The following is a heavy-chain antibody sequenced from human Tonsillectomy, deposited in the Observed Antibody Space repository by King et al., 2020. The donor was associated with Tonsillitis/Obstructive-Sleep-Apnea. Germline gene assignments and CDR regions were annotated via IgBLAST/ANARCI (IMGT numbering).Heavy chain of an antibody. V-gene: IGHV1-18*04. Sequence: QLVQSGAEVKKPGASVKVSCKASGYTFTSYGISWVRQAPGQGLEWMGWISAYNGNTNYAQKRQGSVTMTTDTSTSTAYMELRSLRSDDTAVYYCAGNYVWGSDRDNWYFDLLGRGTLVTVSS. J-gene: IGHJ2*01. CDR2: ISAYNGNT. D-gene: IGHD3-16*02. CDR3: AGNYVWGSDRDNWYFDL. CDR1: GYTFTSYG.